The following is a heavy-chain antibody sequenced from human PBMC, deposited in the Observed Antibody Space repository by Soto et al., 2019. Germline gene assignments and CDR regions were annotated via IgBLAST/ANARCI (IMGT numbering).Heavy chain of an antibody. CDR1: GFTFSNAW. J-gene: IGHJ5*02. CDR3: TTVDFWYYGSGSYYNP. CDR2: IKSKTDGGTT. Sequence: GGSLRLSFAASGFTFSNAWMDWVRQAPGKGLEWVGRIKSKTDGGTTDYAAPVKGRFTISRDDSKNTLYLQMNSLKTEDTAVYYCTTVDFWYYGSGSYYNPWGQGTLVTVSS. V-gene: IGHV3-15*07. D-gene: IGHD3-10*01.